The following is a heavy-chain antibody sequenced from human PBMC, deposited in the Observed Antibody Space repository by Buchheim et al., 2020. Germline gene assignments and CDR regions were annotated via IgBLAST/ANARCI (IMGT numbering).Heavy chain of an antibody. Sequence: QVHLVQSGAEVKKPGASVKVSCKTSGYTFTDYDIHWIRQAPGQGLECIGWIDPHSGGTKYAQNFQGRVTMTRDTSISTADLELSRLRSDDPAVYYCARADAQPSAMARPFDHWGQGTL. CDR2: IDPHSGGT. CDR1: GYTFTDYD. J-gene: IGHJ4*02. D-gene: IGHD2-2*01. V-gene: IGHV1-2*02. CDR3: ARADAQPSAMARPFDH.